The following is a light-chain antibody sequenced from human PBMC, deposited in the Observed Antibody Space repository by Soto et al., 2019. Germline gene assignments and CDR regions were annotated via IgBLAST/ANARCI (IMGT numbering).Light chain of an antibody. V-gene: IGLV1-40*01. CDR1: SSNIGAGYD. J-gene: IGLJ3*02. Sequence: QPVLTQPPSVSGAPGQRVTISCTGSSSNIGAGYDVHWYQQLPGTAPKLLIYGNSNRPSGVPDRLSASKSGTSASLAITGLQAEDEADYYCQSYDSSLSGWVFGGGTKLTVL. CDR2: GNS. CDR3: QSYDSSLSGWV.